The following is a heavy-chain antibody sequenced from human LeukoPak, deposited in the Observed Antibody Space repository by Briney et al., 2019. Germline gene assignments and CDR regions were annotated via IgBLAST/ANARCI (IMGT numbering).Heavy chain of an antibody. J-gene: IGHJ6*03. CDR3: ARDRDYGSSDYYYYYMAV. D-gene: IGHD3-10*01. V-gene: IGHV3-64*01. CDR1: GFTFSSYV. Sequence: GGSLRLSCAASGFTFSSYVMHWVRQAPGKGVEYVSAISSNGGSTYYANSVKGRFTISRDNSKNTLYLQMGSLRAEDMAVYYCARDRDYGSSDYYYYYMAVWGKGTTVTVSS. CDR2: ISSNGGST.